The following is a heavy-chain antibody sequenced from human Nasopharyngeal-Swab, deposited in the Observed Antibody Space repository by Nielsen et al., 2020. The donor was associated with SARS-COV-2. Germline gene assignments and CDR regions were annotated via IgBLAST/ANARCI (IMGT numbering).Heavy chain of an antibody. CDR1: GFTFSSYA. CDR3: ARDVAVTKYYYYYMDV. V-gene: IGHV3-30-3*01. CDR2: ISYDGSNK. D-gene: IGHD4-17*01. J-gene: IGHJ6*03. Sequence: GESLKISCAASGFTFSSYAMHWVRQAPGKGLEWVAVISYDGSNKYYADSVKGRFTISRDSSKNTLYLQMNSLRAEDTAVYYCARDVAVTKYYYYYMDVWGKGTTVTVSS.